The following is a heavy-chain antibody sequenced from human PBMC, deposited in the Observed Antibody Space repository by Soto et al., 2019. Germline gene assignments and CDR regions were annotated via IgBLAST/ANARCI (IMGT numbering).Heavy chain of an antibody. V-gene: IGHV3-15*01. D-gene: IGHD3-10*01. J-gene: IGHJ4*02. CDR1: GFTFSNAW. CDR2: IKSKTDGGTT. CDR3: TTEPRGYYFDY. Sequence: GSLRLSCAASGFTFSNAWMSWVRQAPGKGLEWVGRIKSKTDGGTTGYAAPVKGRFTISRDDSKNTLYLQMNSLKTEDTAVYYCTTEPRGYYFDYWGQGTLVTVSS.